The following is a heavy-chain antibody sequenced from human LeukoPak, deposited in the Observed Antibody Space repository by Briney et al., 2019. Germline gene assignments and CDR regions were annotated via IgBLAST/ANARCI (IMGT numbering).Heavy chain of an antibody. V-gene: IGHV4-38-2*02. Sequence: PSETLSLTCSVSGYSISSGYYWGWIRQPPGKGLEWIGSIYYSGSTYYNPSLKSRVTISVDTSKNQFSLKLSSVTAADTAVYYCATTRIAVAGTKAFDIWGQGTMVTVSS. J-gene: IGHJ3*02. D-gene: IGHD6-19*01. CDR1: GYSISSGYY. CDR2: IYYSGST. CDR3: ATTRIAVAGTKAFDI.